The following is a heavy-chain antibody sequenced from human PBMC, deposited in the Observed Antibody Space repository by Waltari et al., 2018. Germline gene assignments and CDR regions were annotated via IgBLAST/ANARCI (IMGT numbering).Heavy chain of an antibody. V-gene: IGHV3-9*01. D-gene: IGHD6-13*01. J-gene: IGHJ4*02. CDR1: GFTFDDYA. CDR2: ISRHSDYM. Sequence: EVQLVESGGGLVEPGRSLRLSCAASGFTFDDYAIHWVRQGPGKGLEWVSGISRHSDYMGYADSVKGRFTISRDNAKNSLYLQMNSLITEDTAFYYCVKETSIATSAKWLDYWGRGTLVTVSS. CDR3: VKETSIATSAKWLDY.